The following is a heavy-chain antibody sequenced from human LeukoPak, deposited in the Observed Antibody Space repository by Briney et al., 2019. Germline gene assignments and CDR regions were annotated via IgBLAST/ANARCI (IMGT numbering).Heavy chain of an antibody. CDR3: ARESRGYADY. Sequence: SSETLSLTCTVSGGSISSYYWSWIRQPPGKGLEWIGYIYYSGSTNYNPSLKSRVTISVDTSKNQFSLKLSSVTAADTAVYYCARESRGYADYWGQGTLVTVSS. CDR1: GGSISSYY. V-gene: IGHV4-59*01. D-gene: IGHD3-3*01. J-gene: IGHJ4*02. CDR2: IYYSGST.